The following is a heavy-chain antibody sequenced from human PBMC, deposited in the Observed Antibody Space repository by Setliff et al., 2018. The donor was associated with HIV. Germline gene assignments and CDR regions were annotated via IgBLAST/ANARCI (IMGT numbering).Heavy chain of an antibody. Sequence: PGESLKISCKGSGYSFSSYWSGWVRQMPGKGLEWMGIIYPGDSDTRYSPSFQGQVTLSADKSISTAYLQCSSLKASDTAMYYCARLGGICSGGSCTALAYTMDVWGQGTTVTVSS. V-gene: IGHV5-51*01. J-gene: IGHJ6*02. CDR3: ARLGGICSGGSCTALAYTMDV. CDR1: GYSFSSYW. D-gene: IGHD2-15*01. CDR2: IYPGDSDT.